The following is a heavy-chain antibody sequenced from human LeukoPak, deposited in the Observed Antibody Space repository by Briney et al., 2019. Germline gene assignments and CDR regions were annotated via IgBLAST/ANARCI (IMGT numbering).Heavy chain of an antibody. V-gene: IGHV4-59*01. CDR3: GRTEESGYSYRYFGYYYYMDV. CDR1: GGSISSYY. Sequence: MSSETLSLTCTVSGGSISSYYWSWIRQPPGKGLEWIGYIYYSGSTHYNPSLKSRVTISVDTSKNQFSLKLSSVTAADTAVYYCGRTEESGYSYRYFGYYYYMDVWGKGTTVTVSS. CDR2: IYYSGST. D-gene: IGHD5-18*01. J-gene: IGHJ6*03.